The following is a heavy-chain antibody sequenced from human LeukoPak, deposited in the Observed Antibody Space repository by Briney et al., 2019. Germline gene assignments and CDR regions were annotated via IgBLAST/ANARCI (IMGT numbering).Heavy chain of an antibody. D-gene: IGHD5-12*01. CDR3: ARDPSGPPYYYYGMDV. Sequence: GGSLRLSCAASGFTFSDYYMSWIRQAPGKGLEWVSYISSSGSTIYYADSVKGRFTISRDNAKNSLYLQMNSLRAEDTAVYYCARDPSGPPYYYYGMDVWGQGTTVTISS. CDR1: GFTFSDYY. CDR2: ISSSGSTI. J-gene: IGHJ6*02. V-gene: IGHV3-11*01.